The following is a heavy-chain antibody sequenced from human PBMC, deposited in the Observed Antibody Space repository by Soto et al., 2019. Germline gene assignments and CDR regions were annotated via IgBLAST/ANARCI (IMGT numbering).Heavy chain of an antibody. CDR1: GGSFSGYY. D-gene: IGHD4-4*01. Sequence: SETLSLTCAVYGGSFSGYYWSWIRQPPGKGLEWIGEINHSGSTNYNPSLKSRVTISVDTSKNQFSLKLSSVTAADTAVYYCARAGITVTRNWFDPWGQGTLVTVSS. CDR2: INHSGST. CDR3: ARAGITVTRNWFDP. V-gene: IGHV4-34*01. J-gene: IGHJ5*02.